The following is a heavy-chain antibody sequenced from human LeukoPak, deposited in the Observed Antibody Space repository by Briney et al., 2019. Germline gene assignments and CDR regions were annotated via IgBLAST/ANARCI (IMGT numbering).Heavy chain of an antibody. CDR1: GFTFSSYS. CDR2: ISSSSSYI. J-gene: IGHJ4*02. Sequence: GGSLRLSCAASGFTFSSYSMNWVRQAPGKGLEWVSSISSSSSYIYYADSVKGRFTISRDNAKNSLYLQMNSLRAEDTAVYYCARVPSGSYLGFDYWGQGTLVTVSS. D-gene: IGHD1-26*01. CDR3: ARVPSGSYLGFDY. V-gene: IGHV3-21*01.